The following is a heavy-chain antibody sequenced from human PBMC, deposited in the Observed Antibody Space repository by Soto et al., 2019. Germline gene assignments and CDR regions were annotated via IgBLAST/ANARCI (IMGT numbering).Heavy chain of an antibody. CDR3: AREAVLIIFRRLPGRLV. CDR2: IKQDGIEK. CDR1: GFTFISYW. V-gene: IGHV3-7*03. Sequence: GGSLRLSCAASGFTFISYWMSWVRQPSWKGLEWVANIKQDGIEKYYVDSVKGRFTISRDNAKNSLYLQMNSLRAEDTAEYYCAREAVLIIFRRLPGRLVWGQGTTVTVSS. J-gene: IGHJ6*02. D-gene: IGHD3-10*01.